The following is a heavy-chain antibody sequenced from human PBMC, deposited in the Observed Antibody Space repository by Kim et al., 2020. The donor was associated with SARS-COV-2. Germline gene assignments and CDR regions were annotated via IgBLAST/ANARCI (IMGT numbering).Heavy chain of an antibody. D-gene: IGHD3-3*01. Sequence: YADSVKGRFTISRDNSKNTLYLQMNSLRAEDTAVYYCAKDSLFLEWPIDYWGQGTLVTVSS. CDR3: AKDSLFLEWPIDY. J-gene: IGHJ4*02. V-gene: IGHV3-30*02.